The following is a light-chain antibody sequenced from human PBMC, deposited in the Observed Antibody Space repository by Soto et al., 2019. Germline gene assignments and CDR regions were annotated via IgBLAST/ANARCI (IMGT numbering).Light chain of an antibody. CDR3: QQYNSYPRT. CDR1: QSISSW. Sequence: DIQMTQSPSTLSASVGDRVTITCRASQSISSWLAWYQQKPGKAPKLLIYKASSLESGFPSRFSGSGSGTEFTLTISSLQPDDFATYYCQQYNSYPRTFVQGTKLEIK. CDR2: KAS. J-gene: IGKJ2*01. V-gene: IGKV1-5*03.